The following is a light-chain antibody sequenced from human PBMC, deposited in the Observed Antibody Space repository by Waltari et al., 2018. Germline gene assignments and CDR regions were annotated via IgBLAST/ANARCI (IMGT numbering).Light chain of an antibody. J-gene: IGKJ1*01. CDR2: DES. V-gene: IGKV3-11*01. CDR3: QQRSNLWT. CDR1: QSISSH. Sequence: ETVLTQSPATLSLSTGDRATLPCRASQSISSHLAWYQQKPGQPPRLLIYDESKRATGIPARFSCSGSGTDFTLTISSLEPEDFAVYYCQQRSNLWTFGQGTKVEIK.